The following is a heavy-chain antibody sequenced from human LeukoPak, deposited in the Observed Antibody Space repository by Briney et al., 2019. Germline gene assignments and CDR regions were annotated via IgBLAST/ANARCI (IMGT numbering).Heavy chain of an antibody. Sequence: GGSLRLSCAASGFTFSSYSMNWVRQAPGKGLEWVSYISSSSSTIYYADSVKGRFTISRDNSKNTLYLQMNSLRAEDTAVYYCAKAHGYCSSTSCYLHFQHWGQGTLVTVSS. CDR1: GFTFSSYS. D-gene: IGHD2-2*01. CDR3: AKAHGYCSSTSCYLHFQH. CDR2: ISSSSSTI. J-gene: IGHJ1*01. V-gene: IGHV3-48*01.